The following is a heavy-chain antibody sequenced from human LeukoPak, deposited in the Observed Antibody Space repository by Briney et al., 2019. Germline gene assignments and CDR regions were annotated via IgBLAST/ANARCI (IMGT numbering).Heavy chain of an antibody. CDR2: ISHDGSNK. CDR1: GFTFSSYG. D-gene: IGHD3-22*01. CDR3: AKDYYDSSGTDGMDV. Sequence: QTGRSLRLSCAASGFTFSSYGMHWVRQAPGKGLEWVAVISHDGSNKYYADSVKGRFTISRDNSKNTLYLQMNSLRAEDTAVYNCAKDYYDSSGTDGMDVWGQGTTVTVSS. V-gene: IGHV3-30*18. J-gene: IGHJ6*02.